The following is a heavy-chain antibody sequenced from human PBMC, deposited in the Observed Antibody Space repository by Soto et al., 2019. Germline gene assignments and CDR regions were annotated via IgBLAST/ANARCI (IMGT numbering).Heavy chain of an antibody. CDR2: IYYSGST. Sequence: ASETLSLTCTVSGGSISSYYWSWIRQPPGKGLEWIGYIYYSGSTNYNPSLKSRVTISVDTSKNQFSLKLSSVTAADTAVYYCAKLTGTTRGGYYYYYYMDVWGKGTTVTVSS. CDR3: AKLTGTTRGGYYYYYYMDV. CDR1: GGSISSYY. D-gene: IGHD1-7*01. J-gene: IGHJ6*03. V-gene: IGHV4-59*08.